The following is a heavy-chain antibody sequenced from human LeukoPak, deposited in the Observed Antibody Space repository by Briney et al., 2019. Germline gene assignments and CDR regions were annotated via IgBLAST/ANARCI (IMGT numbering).Heavy chain of an antibody. Sequence: PGGSLRLSCVASGFTFSYYWMSWVRQAPGKGLEWVAVIWYDGSNKYYADSVKGRFTISRDKSKNTLYLQMNSLRAEDTAVYYCARGVGSASYYGMDVWGQGTTVTVSS. CDR2: IWYDGSNK. CDR3: ARGVGSASYYGMDV. CDR1: GFTFSYYW. V-gene: IGHV3-33*08. D-gene: IGHD2-2*01. J-gene: IGHJ6*02.